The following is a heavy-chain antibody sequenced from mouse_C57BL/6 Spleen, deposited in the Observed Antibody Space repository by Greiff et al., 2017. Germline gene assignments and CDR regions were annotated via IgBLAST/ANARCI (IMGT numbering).Heavy chain of an antibody. CDR3: ARSPRTGYYAMDY. V-gene: IGHV2-2*01. D-gene: IGHD4-1*01. Sequence: VQLQQSGPGLVQPSQSLSIPCTVSGFSLTSYGVHWVRQSPGKGLEWLGVIWSGGSPDYIAALISRLGISKDNSNSQVFFNMNRPQADDTAIYYCARSPRTGYYAMDYWGQGTSVTVSS. CDR2: IWSGGSP. J-gene: IGHJ4*01. CDR1: GFSLTSYG.